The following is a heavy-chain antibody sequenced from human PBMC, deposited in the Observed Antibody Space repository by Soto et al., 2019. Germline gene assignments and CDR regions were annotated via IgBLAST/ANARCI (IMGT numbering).Heavy chain of an antibody. V-gene: IGHV5-51*03. CDR1: GYSFNTYW. D-gene: IGHD5-18*01. J-gene: IGHJ4*02. CDR3: ARLLGYSYGYQEFFDX. CDR2: IYPGDFDT. Sequence: PEESLRISLTGSGYSFNTYWIGWVRQMPGKGLEWMGIIYPGDFDTRYSPSFQVHVTMSVDKSINTAYLQWSSLETSHTAMYYCARLLGYSYGYQEFFDXWGQGTPVPASX.